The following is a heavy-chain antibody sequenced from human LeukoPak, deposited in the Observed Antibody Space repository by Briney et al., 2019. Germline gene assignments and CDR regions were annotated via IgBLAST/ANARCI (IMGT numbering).Heavy chain of an antibody. Sequence: ASVKVSCKASGYTFTSYYMHWVRQAPGQGLEWMGIINPSGGSTSYAQKLQGRVTMTTDTSTSTAYMELRSLRSDDTAVYYCARVNARYSSGWYIEYFQHWGQGTLVTVSS. CDR1: GYTFTSYY. V-gene: IGHV1-46*01. D-gene: IGHD6-19*01. CDR3: ARVNARYSSGWYIEYFQH. J-gene: IGHJ1*01. CDR2: INPSGGST.